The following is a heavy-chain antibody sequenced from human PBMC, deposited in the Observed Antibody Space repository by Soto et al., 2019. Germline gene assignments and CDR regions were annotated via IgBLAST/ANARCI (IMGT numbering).Heavy chain of an antibody. CDR3: ARDLGGFPDY. J-gene: IGHJ4*02. D-gene: IGHD5-12*01. V-gene: IGHV1-18*01. Sequence: QVQLVQSGAEVKKPGASVKVSCKASGYSFTSYGISWVRQAPGQGLEWMGWISAYNGNRKYAQKFQGRVTMTTDTSTSKAYMELRSLRSDDAAVYYCARDLGGFPDYWGQGTLVTVSS. CDR2: ISAYNGNR. CDR1: GYSFTSYG.